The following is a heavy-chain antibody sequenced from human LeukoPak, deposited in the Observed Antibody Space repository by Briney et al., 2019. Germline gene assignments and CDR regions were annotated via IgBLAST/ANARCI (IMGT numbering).Heavy chain of an antibody. V-gene: IGHV3-23*01. Sequence: GGSLRLSCAASGLTFSSDAMNWVRQAPGKVLEWVSGLSVSGDNTYYADSVKGRFTISRDNSKNTLYLQMNSLRAEDTAVYYCAKDMGYCSGGSCSPFDYWGQGTLVTVSS. CDR1: GLTFSSDA. D-gene: IGHD2-15*01. J-gene: IGHJ4*02. CDR2: LSVSGDNT. CDR3: AKDMGYCSGGSCSPFDY.